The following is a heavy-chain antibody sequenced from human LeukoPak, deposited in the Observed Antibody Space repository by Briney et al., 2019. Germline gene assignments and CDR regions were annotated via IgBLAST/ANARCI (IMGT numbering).Heavy chain of an antibody. CDR1: GGSISSYY. D-gene: IGHD2-2*02. V-gene: IGHV4-59*01. CDR2: IYYTGIT. J-gene: IGHJ6*03. CDR3: ARDYRYCSSTGCYNYYYMVV. Sequence: SETLSLTCTVSGGSISSYYWSWIRQPPGKGLEWIGYIYYTGITNYNASLKSRVTISVDTSKNQFSLELTSVTAADTAVYYCARDYRYCSSTGCYNYYYMVVWGKGTTVTVSS.